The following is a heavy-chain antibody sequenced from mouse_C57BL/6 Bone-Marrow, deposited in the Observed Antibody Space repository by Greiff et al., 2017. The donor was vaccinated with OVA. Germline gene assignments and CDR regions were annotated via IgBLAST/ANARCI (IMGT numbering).Heavy chain of an antibody. CDR2: INPNNGGT. D-gene: IGHD2-4*01. J-gene: IGHJ3*01. V-gene: IGHV1-18*01. CDR1: GYTFTDYN. CDR3: ARIEIYYDLSWFAY. Sequence: EVKLQASGPELVKPGASVKIPCKASGYTFTDYNMDWVKQSHGKSLEWIGDINPNNGGTIYNQKFKGKATLTVDKSSSTAYMELRSLTSEDTAVYYCARIEIYYDLSWFAYWGQGTLVTVSA.